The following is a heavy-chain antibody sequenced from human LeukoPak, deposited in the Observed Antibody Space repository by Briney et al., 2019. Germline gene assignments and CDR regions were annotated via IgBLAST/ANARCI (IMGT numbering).Heavy chain of an antibody. CDR1: GFTFSDYY. V-gene: IGHV3-11*04. CDR2: ISSSGSTI. Sequence: KPGGSLRPSCAASGFTFSDYYMSWIRQAPGKGLEWVSYISSSGSTIYYADSVKGRFTISRDNAKNSLYLQMSSLRAEDTAVYYCAGYSSGWFGSFDIWGQGTMVTVSS. CDR3: AGYSSGWFGSFDI. D-gene: IGHD6-19*01. J-gene: IGHJ3*02.